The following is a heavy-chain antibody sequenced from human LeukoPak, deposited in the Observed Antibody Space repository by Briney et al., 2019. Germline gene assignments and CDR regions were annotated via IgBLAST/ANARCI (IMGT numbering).Heavy chain of an antibody. J-gene: IGHJ4*02. CDR1: GFIFGSSG. Sequence: PGGSLRLSCAASGFIFGSSGMHGVRQAPGKGLEWVAFTPYHGVSRYYTESVKGRFTISRDNSKSTLYLQMNSLRIEDTAVYYCAKDRHGDYTSDYWGQGTLVIVSS. CDR3: AKDRHGDYTSDY. D-gene: IGHD4-17*01. V-gene: IGHV3-30*02. CDR2: TPYHGVSR.